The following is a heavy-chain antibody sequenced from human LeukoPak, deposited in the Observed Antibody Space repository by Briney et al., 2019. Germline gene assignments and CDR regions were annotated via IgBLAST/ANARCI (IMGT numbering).Heavy chain of an antibody. CDR2: IYHSGST. J-gene: IGHJ4*02. V-gene: IGHV4-38-2*02. CDR1: GYSISSGYY. Sequence: SETLSLTCTVSGYSISSGYYWGWIRQPPGKGLEWIGSIYHSGSTYYNPSLKSRVTISVDTSKNQFSLKLSSVTAADTAVYYCAREAAAGTNFDYWGQGTLVTVSS. CDR3: AREAAAGTNFDY. D-gene: IGHD6-13*01.